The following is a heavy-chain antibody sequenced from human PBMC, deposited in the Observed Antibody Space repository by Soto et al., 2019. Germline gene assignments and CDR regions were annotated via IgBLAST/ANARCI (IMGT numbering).Heavy chain of an antibody. Sequence: QVQLVESGGGVVQPGRSLRLSCAASGFTFSSYAMHWVRQAPGKGLEWVAVISYDGSNKYYADSVMGRFTISRDNSKNTLYLQMNSLRAEDTAVYYCARDYSPEFRLGYYYYGMDVWGQGTTVTVSS. J-gene: IGHJ6*02. V-gene: IGHV3-30-3*01. CDR3: ARDYSPEFRLGYYYYGMDV. CDR1: GFTFSSYA. CDR2: ISYDGSNK. D-gene: IGHD3-9*01.